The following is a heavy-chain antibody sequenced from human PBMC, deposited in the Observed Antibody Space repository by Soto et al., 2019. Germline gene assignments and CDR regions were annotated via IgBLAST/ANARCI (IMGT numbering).Heavy chain of an antibody. Sequence: QVQLQESGPGLVKPSETLSLTCTVSGGSISSYYWSWIRQPPGKGLEWIGYIYYSGSTNYNPSLKSRVTISVDTSKNQFSLKLSSVTAADTAMYYCARDTLGLGGMDVWGQGTTVTVSS. CDR2: IYYSGST. J-gene: IGHJ6*02. CDR3: ARDTLGLGGMDV. CDR1: GGSISSYY. D-gene: IGHD7-27*01. V-gene: IGHV4-59*01.